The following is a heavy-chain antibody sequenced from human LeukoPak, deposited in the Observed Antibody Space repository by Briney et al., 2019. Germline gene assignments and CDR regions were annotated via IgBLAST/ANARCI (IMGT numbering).Heavy chain of an antibody. D-gene: IGHD6-19*01. CDR3: AKAGIAVPATPEY. J-gene: IGHJ4*02. CDR1: GFTFSSYA. CDR2: ISSSGGAT. Sequence: GGSLRLSCAASGFTFSSYAMNWVRQAPGKGLEWVSVISSSGGATYYSDSVKGRFIISRDNSKNTLYLQMNSLRAEDTAVYYCAKAGIAVPATPEYCGQGTQVTVSS. V-gene: IGHV3-23*01.